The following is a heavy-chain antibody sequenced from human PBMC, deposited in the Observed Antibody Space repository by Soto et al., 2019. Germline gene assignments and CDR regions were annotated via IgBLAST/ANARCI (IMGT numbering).Heavy chain of an antibody. J-gene: IGHJ6*02. V-gene: IGHV1-69*06. CDR1: GGTFSSYA. Sequence: SVKVSCKASGGTFSSYAISWVRQAPGQGLEWMGGIIPIFGTANYAQKFQGRVTITADKSTSTAYMELSSLRSEDTAVYYCARDYDSSGPYYYYGMDVWGQGTTVTVSS. D-gene: IGHD3-22*01. CDR2: IIPIFGTA. CDR3: ARDYDSSGPYYYYGMDV.